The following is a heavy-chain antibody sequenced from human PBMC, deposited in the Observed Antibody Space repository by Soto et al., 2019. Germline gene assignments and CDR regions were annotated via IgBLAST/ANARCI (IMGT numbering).Heavy chain of an antibody. V-gene: IGHV3-30*18. Sequence: VGSLRLSCAASGFTFSSYGMHWVRQAPGKGLEWVAVISYDGSNKYYADSVKGRFTISRDNSKNTLYLQMNSLRAEDTAVYYCAKDQDIVVENENAGYYGMDVWGQGTTVTVSS. CDR1: GFTFSSYG. J-gene: IGHJ6*02. CDR2: ISYDGSNK. D-gene: IGHD2-2*01. CDR3: AKDQDIVVENENAGYYGMDV.